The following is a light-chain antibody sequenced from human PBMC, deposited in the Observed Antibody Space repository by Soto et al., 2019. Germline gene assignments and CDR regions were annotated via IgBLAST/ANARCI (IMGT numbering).Light chain of an antibody. J-gene: IGLJ3*02. Sequence: QSVLTQPPSASGTPGQRVILSCSGSRSNIQSNTVNWYQQLPGTAPKLLIHSDNMRPSGVPDRFSGSKSGTSASLAISGLQAEDEADYYCSTWDDRLTAWVFGGGTKLTVL. CDR2: SDN. V-gene: IGLV1-44*01. CDR3: STWDDRLTAWV. CDR1: RSNIQSNT.